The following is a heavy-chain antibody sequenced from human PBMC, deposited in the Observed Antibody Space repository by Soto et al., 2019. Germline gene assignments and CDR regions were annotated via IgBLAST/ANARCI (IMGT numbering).Heavy chain of an antibody. D-gene: IGHD2-15*01. CDR3: ARGEVVASNWFDP. Sequence: QVQMQESGPGVVKPSQTLYLTCSVSGGSIIDSGSFYWNWIRQHPGKGLEWIGYIYYSGSTYYNRSLKSRATISLDTSKNQFSLKLTSVTAADTAIYYCARGEVVASNWFDPWGQGTLVTVSS. CDR2: IYYSGST. J-gene: IGHJ5*02. CDR1: GGSIIDSGSFY. V-gene: IGHV4-31*03.